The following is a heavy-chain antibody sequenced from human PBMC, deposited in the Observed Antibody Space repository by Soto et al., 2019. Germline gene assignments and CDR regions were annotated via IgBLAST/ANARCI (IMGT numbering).Heavy chain of an antibody. J-gene: IGHJ6*02. D-gene: IGHD3-3*01. CDR2: IKSKTDGGTT. CDR3: TTDRRVAPRTYGMDV. CDR1: GFTFSNAW. Sequence: PGGSLRLSCAASGFTFSNAWMNWVRQAPGKGLEWVGRIKSKTDGGTTDYAAPVKGRFTISRDDSKNTLYLQMNSLKTEDTAVYCCTTDRRVAPRTYGMDVWGQGTTVTVSS. V-gene: IGHV3-15*07.